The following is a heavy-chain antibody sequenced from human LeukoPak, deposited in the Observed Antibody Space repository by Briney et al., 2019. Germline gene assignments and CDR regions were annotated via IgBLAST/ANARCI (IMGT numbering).Heavy chain of an antibody. V-gene: IGHV1-69*05. Sequence: SVKVPCKASGGTFSSYAISWVRHAPGQGLEWMGGIIPIVGTANYAQKFQGRSTITTDESTSTAYMELSSLRSEASAVYYCARAWAGCYYYVISGYFGFDYWDQGTLGTVSS. J-gene: IGHJ4*02. CDR2: IIPIVGTA. CDR3: ARAWAGCYYYVISGYFGFDY. CDR1: GGTFSSYA. D-gene: IGHD3-22*01.